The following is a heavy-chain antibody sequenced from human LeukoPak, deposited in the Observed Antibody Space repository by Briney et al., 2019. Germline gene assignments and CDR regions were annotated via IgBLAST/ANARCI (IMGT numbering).Heavy chain of an antibody. CDR1: GFTFSAYT. CDR3: VKDQWIDY. D-gene: IGHD6-19*01. Sequence: GGSLRLSCSVSGFTFSAYTMHWVRQAPGRGLQYVSSISTNGGKTYYAESVKGRFTISRDNSKNTLFLQMSSLRVEDTAVYYCVKDQWIDYWGQGVLVTVSS. V-gene: IGHV3-64D*09. J-gene: IGHJ4*02. CDR2: ISTNGGKT.